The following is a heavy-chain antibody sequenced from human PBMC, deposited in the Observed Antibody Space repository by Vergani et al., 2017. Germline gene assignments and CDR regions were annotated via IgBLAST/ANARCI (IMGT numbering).Heavy chain of an antibody. CDR1: GFTFSDHY. CDR3: ARLXYCSSTTCRQAFDI. CDR2: TRNKANSYTT. V-gene: IGHV3-72*01. J-gene: IGHJ3*02. Sequence: EVQLVESGGGLVQPGGSLRPSCAASGFTFSDHYMDWVRQAPGKGLEWVGRTRNKANSYTTEYAASVKGRFTISRDDSKNSLYLQMNSLKIEDTAVYYCARLXYCSSTTCRQAFDIWGQGTMVTVSS. D-gene: IGHD2-2*01.